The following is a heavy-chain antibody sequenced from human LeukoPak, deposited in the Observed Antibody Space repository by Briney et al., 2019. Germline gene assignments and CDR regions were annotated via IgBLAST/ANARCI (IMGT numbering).Heavy chain of an antibody. CDR1: GGSISSYY. J-gene: IGHJ5*02. V-gene: IGHV4-4*07. CDR2: IYTSGST. D-gene: IGHD6-6*01. CDR3: ARDGRSSSYNWFDP. Sequence: SETLSLTCTVSGGSISSYYWSWIRQPAGKGLEWIGRIYTSGSTNYNPSLKSRVTMSVDTSKTQFSLKLSSVTAADTAVYYCARDGRSSSYNWFDPWGQGTLVTVSS.